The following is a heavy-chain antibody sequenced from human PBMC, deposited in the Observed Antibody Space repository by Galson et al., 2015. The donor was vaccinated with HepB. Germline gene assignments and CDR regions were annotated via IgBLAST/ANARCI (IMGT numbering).Heavy chain of an antibody. CDR3: ARGGDYVKGNAFDI. CDR2: INSSSSYT. D-gene: IGHD4-17*01. CDR1: GFTFSDYY. Sequence: SLRLSCAASGFTFSDYYMSWIRQAPGKGLEWVSYINSSSSYTNYADSVKGRFAISRDNAKNTLYLQMNSLRAEDTAVYYCARGGDYVKGNAFDIWGQGTMVTVSS. V-gene: IGHV3-11*06. J-gene: IGHJ3*02.